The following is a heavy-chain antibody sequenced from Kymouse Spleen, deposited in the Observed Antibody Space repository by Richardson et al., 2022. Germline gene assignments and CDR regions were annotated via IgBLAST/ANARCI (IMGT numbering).Heavy chain of an antibody. CDR2: IWYDGSNK. Sequence: QVQLVESGGGVVQPGRSLRLSCAASGFTFSSYGMHWVRQAPGKGLEWVAVIWYDGSNKYYADSVKGRFTISRDNSKNTLYLQMNSLRAEDTAVYYCARDTIFGVVIIFDYWGQGTLVTVSS. V-gene: IGHV3-33*01. CDR1: GFTFSSYG. D-gene: IGHD3-3*01. CDR3: ARDTIFGVVIIFDY. J-gene: IGHJ4*02.